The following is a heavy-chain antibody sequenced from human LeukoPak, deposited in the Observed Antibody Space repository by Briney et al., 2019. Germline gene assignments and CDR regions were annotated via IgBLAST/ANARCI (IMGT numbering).Heavy chain of an antibody. Sequence: PSETLSLTCTVSGDSTSSYYWSWIRQPPGKGLEWIGYIYHSGSTSYNPSLKSRLSISVDTSKNQFSLKLNSVTAADTAVYYCARGRFYGFSGDSWGQGTLVTVSS. CDR3: ARGRFYGFSGDS. CDR1: GDSTSSYY. D-gene: IGHD2/OR15-2a*01. V-gene: IGHV4-59*06. CDR2: IYHSGST. J-gene: IGHJ4*02.